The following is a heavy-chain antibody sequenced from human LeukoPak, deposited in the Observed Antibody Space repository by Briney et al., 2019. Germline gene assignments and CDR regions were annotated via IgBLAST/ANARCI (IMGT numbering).Heavy chain of an antibody. J-gene: IGHJ2*01. V-gene: IGHV5-10-1*01. CDR2: IDPSDSYT. CDR3: ARQGRGYSCYDSPWYFAL. CDR1: GYSFTNYW. D-gene: IGHD5-12*01. Sequence: GESLKISCKGSGYSFTNYWINWVRQMPGKGLEWMGRIDPSDSYTNYSPSFQGHVTISADESISTAYLQWSSLKASDTAMYYCARQGRGYSCYDSPWYFALWGRGTLVTVSS.